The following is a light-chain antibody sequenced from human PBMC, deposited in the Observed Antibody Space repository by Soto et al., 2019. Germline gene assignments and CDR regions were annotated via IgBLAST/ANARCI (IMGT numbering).Light chain of an antibody. V-gene: IGKV3-20*01. CDR2: GAF. CDR1: QSVNDNY. CDR3: QQYGSSLKT. Sequence: EIVLTQSPGTLSLSPGERVTLSCMASQSVNDNYLAWYQQKSGQAPRLLIYGAFSRATGIPDRFSGSGSGTEFTHTISRLEPEDFAVYYCQQYGSSLKTFGQGTKLEIK. J-gene: IGKJ2*01.